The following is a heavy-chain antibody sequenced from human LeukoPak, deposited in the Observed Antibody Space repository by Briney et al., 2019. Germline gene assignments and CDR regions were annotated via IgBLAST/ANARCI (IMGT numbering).Heavy chain of an antibody. V-gene: IGHV4-34*01. D-gene: IGHD6-25*01. Sequence: SETLSLTCAVYGGSFSGYYWSWIRQPPGKGLEWIGEINHSGSTNYNPSLKSRVTISVDTSKNQFSLRLSPVTAADTAVYYCTREATANSGGYYFDYWGQGTLVTVSS. CDR1: GGSFSGYY. J-gene: IGHJ4*02. CDR2: INHSGST. CDR3: TREATANSGGYYFDY.